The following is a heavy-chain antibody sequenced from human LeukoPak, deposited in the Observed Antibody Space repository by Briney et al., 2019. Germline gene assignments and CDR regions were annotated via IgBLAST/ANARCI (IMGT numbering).Heavy chain of an antibody. Sequence: SVKVSCKASGGTFSGYAISWVRQAPGQGLEWMGGIIPIFGTANYAQKYQGRVTITADESTSTAYMELSSLRSEDTAVYYCARSSLWTGYPQASPNYYYYGMDVWGKGTTVTVSS. D-gene: IGHD3/OR15-3a*01. CDR2: IIPIFGTA. CDR3: ARSSLWTGYPQASPNYYYYGMDV. J-gene: IGHJ6*04. V-gene: IGHV1-69*13. CDR1: GGTFSGYA.